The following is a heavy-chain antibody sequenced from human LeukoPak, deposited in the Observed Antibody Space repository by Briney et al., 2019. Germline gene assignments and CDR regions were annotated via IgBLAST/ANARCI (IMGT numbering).Heavy chain of an antibody. Sequence: GASVKVSCKASGCTFTDYYMHWVRQAPGQGPEWMGWINSNSGATNYAQKFQGRVTMTRDTSISTVYMELSSLRSDDTAVYYCARGRDRGASTPFDYWGQGTLVTVSS. V-gene: IGHV1-2*02. D-gene: IGHD1-26*01. J-gene: IGHJ4*02. CDR1: GCTFTDYY. CDR3: ARGRDRGASTPFDY. CDR2: INSNSGAT.